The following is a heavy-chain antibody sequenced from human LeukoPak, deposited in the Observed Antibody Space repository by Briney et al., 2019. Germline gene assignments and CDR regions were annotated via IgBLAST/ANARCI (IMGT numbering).Heavy chain of an antibody. J-gene: IGHJ1*01. CDR2: IIPIFGTA. V-gene: IGHV1-69*06. CDR3: ARASNDYGDYQYFQH. CDR1: GGTFSSYA. D-gene: IGHD4-17*01. Sequence: GSPVKVSCKASGGTFSSYAISWVRQAPGQGLEWMGGIIPIFGTANYAQKFQGRVTITADKSTSTAYMELSSLRSEDTAVYYCARASNDYGDYQYFQHWGQGTLVTVSS.